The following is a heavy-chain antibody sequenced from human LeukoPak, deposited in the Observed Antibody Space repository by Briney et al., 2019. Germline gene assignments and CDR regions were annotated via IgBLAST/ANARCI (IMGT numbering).Heavy chain of an antibody. V-gene: IGHV5-10-1*01. Sequence: GESLKISCKGSGYSFTSYWISWVRQMPGKGLEWMGRIDPSDSYTNYSPSFQGHVTISADKSISTAYLQWSSLKASDTAMYYCARQDPIAVACDYWGQGTLVTVSS. D-gene: IGHD6-19*01. CDR2: IDPSDSYT. CDR3: ARQDPIAVACDY. CDR1: GYSFTSYW. J-gene: IGHJ4*02.